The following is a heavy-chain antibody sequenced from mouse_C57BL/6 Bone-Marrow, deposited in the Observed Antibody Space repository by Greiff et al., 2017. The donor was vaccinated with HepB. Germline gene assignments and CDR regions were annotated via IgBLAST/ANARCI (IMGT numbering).Heavy chain of an antibody. Sequence: QVQLKESGPGLVQPSQRLSITCTVSGFSLTSYGVHWVRQSPGKGLEWLGVIWRGGSTDYNAAFMSRLSITKDNSKSQVVFKMNSLQADDTAIYYWAETGRYDGTWGDYWGQGTSVTVSS. J-gene: IGHJ4*01. CDR2: IWRGGST. D-gene: IGHD2-3*01. CDR3: AETGRYDGTWGDY. CDR1: GFSLTSYG. V-gene: IGHV2-5*01.